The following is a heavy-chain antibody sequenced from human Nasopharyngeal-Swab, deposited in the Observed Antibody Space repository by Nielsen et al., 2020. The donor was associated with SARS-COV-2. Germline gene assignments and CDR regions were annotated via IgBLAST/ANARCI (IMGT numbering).Heavy chain of an antibody. Sequence: VRQAPGKGLEWVAVISYDGSNKYYADSVKGRFTISRDNSKNTLYLQMNSLRAEDTAVYYCARAGITMVRAFDYWGQGTLVTVSS. CDR3: ARAGITMVRAFDY. CDR2: ISYDGSNK. D-gene: IGHD3-10*01. J-gene: IGHJ4*02. V-gene: IGHV3-33*05.